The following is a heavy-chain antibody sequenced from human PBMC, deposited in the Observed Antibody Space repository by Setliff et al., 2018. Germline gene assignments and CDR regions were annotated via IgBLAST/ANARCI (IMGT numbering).Heavy chain of an antibody. CDR1: GFTLRTYN. D-gene: IGHD3-10*01. Sequence: PGGSLRLSCAAFGFTLRTYNMHWVRHAPGKGLEWVSSISSTSYTIYYADSVKGRFTISRDNAKNSLYLQMNSLRAEDTAVYYCAREGRGVYYHYYYMDVWGKGTTVTVSS. V-gene: IGHV3-48*01. CDR2: ISSTSYTI. J-gene: IGHJ6*03. CDR3: AREGRGVYYHYYYMDV.